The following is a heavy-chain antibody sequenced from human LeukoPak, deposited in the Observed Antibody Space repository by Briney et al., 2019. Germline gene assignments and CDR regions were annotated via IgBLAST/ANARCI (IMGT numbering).Heavy chain of an antibody. Sequence: SETLSLTCAVYGGSFSGYYWSWIRQPPGKGLEWIGEINHSGSTNYNPSLKSRVTISVDTSKNQFSLKLSSVTAADTAGYYCARGLYGSGRSAARIWGQGTMVTVSS. V-gene: IGHV4-34*01. J-gene: IGHJ3*02. CDR1: GGSFSGYY. CDR3: ARGLYGSGRSAARI. D-gene: IGHD3-10*01. CDR2: INHSGST.